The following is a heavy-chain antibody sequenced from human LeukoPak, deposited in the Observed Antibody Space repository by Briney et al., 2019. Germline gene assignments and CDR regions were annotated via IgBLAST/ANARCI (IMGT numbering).Heavy chain of an antibody. CDR1: GFTFSSYD. J-gene: IGHJ4*02. V-gene: IGHV3-48*03. Sequence: GGSLRLSCAASGFTFSSYDMTWVRQAPGKGLEWVSYIGSSGSIIYYADSVKGRFTISRDNAKNSLYLQMNSLSAEDTAVYYCARDVNGYFDYWGQGTLVTVSS. CDR2: IGSSGSII. CDR3: ARDVNGYFDY.